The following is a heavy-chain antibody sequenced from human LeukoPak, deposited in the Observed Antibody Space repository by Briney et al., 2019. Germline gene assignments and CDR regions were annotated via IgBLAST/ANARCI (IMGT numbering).Heavy chain of an antibody. CDR3: ARHLVSGDILTGTPIDY. D-gene: IGHD3-9*01. CDR1: GYNFTNYW. J-gene: IGHJ4*02. Sequence: GESLKISCKGSGYNFTNYWIGWVRQMPGKGLEWMGLIYPGDSDTRYSPSFQGQVTISADKSISTAYLQWSSLKASDTAMYYCARHLVSGDILTGTPIDYWGQGTLVTVSS. V-gene: IGHV5-51*01. CDR2: IYPGDSDT.